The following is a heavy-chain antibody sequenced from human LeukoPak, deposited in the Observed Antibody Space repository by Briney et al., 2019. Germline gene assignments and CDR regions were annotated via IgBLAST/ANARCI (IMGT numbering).Heavy chain of an antibody. Sequence: GGSLRLSCAASGFTFSTYSMNWVRQAPGKGLEWVSSISSSGTYIYYADSVKGRFTISRDNAKNSLYLQMSSLRAEDTAVYYCARALLWFGESYGMDVWGQGTTVTVSS. J-gene: IGHJ6*02. D-gene: IGHD3-10*01. CDR2: ISSSGTYI. V-gene: IGHV3-21*01. CDR1: GFTFSTYS. CDR3: ARALLWFGESYGMDV.